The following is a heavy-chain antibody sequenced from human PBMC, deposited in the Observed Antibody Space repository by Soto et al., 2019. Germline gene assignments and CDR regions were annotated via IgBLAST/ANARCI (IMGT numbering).Heavy chain of an antibody. CDR3: ARDYFDSSDYTTNWFDP. D-gene: IGHD3-22*01. CDR1: GGSISSYH. V-gene: IGHV4-59*12. J-gene: IGHJ5*02. Sequence: PSETLSLTCTVSGGSISSYHWSWIRQPPGKGLEWIGYIYYSGSTNYNPSLKSRVTISVDTSKNQFSLKLTSVTAADTALYYCARDYFDSSDYTTNWFDPWGQGTLVTVSS. CDR2: IYYSGST.